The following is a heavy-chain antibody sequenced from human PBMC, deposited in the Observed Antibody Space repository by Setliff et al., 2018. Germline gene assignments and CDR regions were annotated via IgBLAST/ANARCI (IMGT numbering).Heavy chain of an antibody. D-gene: IGHD3-22*01. CDR2: MNPNSGNT. CDR1: GYTFTSYD. CDR3: ARVVYYYDSSGYQNWYFDL. V-gene: IGHV1-8*02. J-gene: IGHJ2*01. Sequence: GESLKVSCKASGYTFTSYDINWVRQATGQGLEWMGWMNPNSGNTGYAQKFQGRVTMTRNTSISTAYMELSSLRSEDTAVYYCARVVYYYDSSGYQNWYFDLWGRGTLVTVSS.